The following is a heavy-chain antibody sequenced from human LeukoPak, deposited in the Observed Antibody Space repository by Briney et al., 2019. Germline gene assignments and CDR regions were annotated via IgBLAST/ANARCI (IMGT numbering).Heavy chain of an antibody. V-gene: IGHV4-59*08. CDR3: ARGGLMVHAHDAFDI. D-gene: IGHD2-8*01. Sequence: SETLSLTCSVSGGAISSYYWSWVRHPPGKGLEWIGYLFYSGSTNSNPSLKSRLTISVDTSKNQFSLKLSSVTAADTAVYYCARGGLMVHAHDAFDIWGQGTMVTVSS. J-gene: IGHJ3*02. CDR2: LFYSGST. CDR1: GGAISSYY.